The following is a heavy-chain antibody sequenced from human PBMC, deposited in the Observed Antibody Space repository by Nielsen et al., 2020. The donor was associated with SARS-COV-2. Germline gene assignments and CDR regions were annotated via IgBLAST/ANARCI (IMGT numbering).Heavy chain of an antibody. CDR3: ARDGATTVVTRGRYYYYGMDV. CDR2: ISSSSSTI. D-gene: IGHD4-23*01. Sequence: WIRQPPGKRLEWVSYISSSSSTIYYADSVKGRFTISRDNAKNSLYLQMNSLRDEDTAVYYCARDGATTVVTRGRYYYYGMDVWGQGTTVTVSS. J-gene: IGHJ6*02. V-gene: IGHV3-48*02.